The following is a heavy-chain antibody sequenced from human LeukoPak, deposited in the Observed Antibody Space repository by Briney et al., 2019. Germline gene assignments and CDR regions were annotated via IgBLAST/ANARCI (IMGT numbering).Heavy chain of an antibody. Sequence: GGSLRLSCAASGFTFSDYYMSWIRQAPGKGLEWVSYISSSSSYTNYADSVKGRFTISRDNAKNSLYLQMNSLRAEDTAVYYCARGAVAGYFDYWGQGTLVTVSS. CDR2: ISSSSSYT. J-gene: IGHJ4*02. CDR3: ARGAVAGYFDY. D-gene: IGHD6-19*01. CDR1: GFTFSDYY. V-gene: IGHV3-11*06.